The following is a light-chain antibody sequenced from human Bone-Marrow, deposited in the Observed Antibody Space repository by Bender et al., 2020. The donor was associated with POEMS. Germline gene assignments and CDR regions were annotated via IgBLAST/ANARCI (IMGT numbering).Light chain of an antibody. CDR2: NSD. CDR1: STDVGGYEY. J-gene: IGLJ2*01. CDR3: VAWDDTLNGWV. Sequence: QSALIQPPSASGSPGQSVTVSCTGTSTDVGGYEYVSWYQHHPGKAPKLIIYNSDQRPSGVPDRFSGSMSGTSASLAISGLHSEDEADYYCVAWDDTLNGWVFGGGTKLTVL. V-gene: IGLV2-8*01.